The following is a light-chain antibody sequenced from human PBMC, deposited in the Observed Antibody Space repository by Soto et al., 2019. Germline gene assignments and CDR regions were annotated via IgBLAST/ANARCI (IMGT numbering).Light chain of an antibody. V-gene: IGLV3-1*01. CDR1: KLGDKY. CDR3: QAWDSSTAVV. CDR2: QDI. J-gene: IGLJ2*01. Sequence: SYELTQPPSVSVSPGQTASITCSGDKLGDKYACWYQQKPGQSPMLVIYQDIKRPSGIPERFSGSNSGNTATLTISGTQAKDEADYYCQAWDSSTAVVFGGGTKLTVL.